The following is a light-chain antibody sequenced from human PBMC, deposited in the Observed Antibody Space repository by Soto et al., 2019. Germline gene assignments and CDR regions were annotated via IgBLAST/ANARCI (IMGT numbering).Light chain of an antibody. J-gene: IGKJ4*01. CDR3: QQRSNWPSLT. CDR1: QSVGSY. Sequence: EIVLIQSPATLSLSPGERATLSFMSSQSVGSYLAWYQHKPGQAPRLLISDASNRATGIPARFSGSGSETDFTLTISSLEPEDSAVYYCQQRSNWPSLTFGGGTKVDIK. V-gene: IGKV3-11*01. CDR2: DAS.